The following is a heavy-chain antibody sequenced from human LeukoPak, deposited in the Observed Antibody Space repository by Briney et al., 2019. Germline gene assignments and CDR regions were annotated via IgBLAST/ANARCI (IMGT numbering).Heavy chain of an antibody. J-gene: IGHJ3*02. CDR1: GGSFSGYY. CDR3: VARVEWGIYGSGRPDTFDI. D-gene: IGHD3-10*01. CDR2: INHSGST. Sequence: PSETLSLTCAVYGGSFSGYYWSWIRQPPGKGLEWIGEINHSGSTNYNPSLKSRVTISVDTSKNQFSLRLTSVTAADTAVYFCVARVEWGIYGSGRPDTFDIWGQGTMVTVSS. V-gene: IGHV4-34*01.